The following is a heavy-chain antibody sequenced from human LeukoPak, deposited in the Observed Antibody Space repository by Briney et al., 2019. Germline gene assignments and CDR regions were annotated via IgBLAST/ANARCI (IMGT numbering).Heavy chain of an antibody. CDR2: IIPNSGDT. CDR1: GYTFTGYY. V-gene: IGHV1-2*02. J-gene: IGHJ4*02. D-gene: IGHD2-2*03. CDR3: ARVTQYGSSQGDY. Sequence: ASVKVSCKASGYTFTGYYITWVRQAPGQGLEWMGWIIPNSGDTKSAQQFRGRVTLTRDTSISTAYMELSRLTSDDTAVYYCARVTQYGSSQGDYWGQGTLVTVSS.